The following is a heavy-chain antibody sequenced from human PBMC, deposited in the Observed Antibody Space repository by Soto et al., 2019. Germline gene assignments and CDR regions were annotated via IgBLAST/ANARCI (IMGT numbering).Heavy chain of an antibody. D-gene: IGHD3-3*01. Sequence: GASVKVSCKASGYTFTHYYIHWVRQAPGQGLEWMGMINPSGGSTSYAQKFQGRLTMTTDTSTNTVYMELNNLRAEDTALYRCTRDTYSFWSGPSFFSFWGQGTLVTVSS. J-gene: IGHJ4*02. CDR1: GYTFTHYY. CDR2: INPSGGST. V-gene: IGHV1-46*01. CDR3: TRDTYSFWSGPSFFSF.